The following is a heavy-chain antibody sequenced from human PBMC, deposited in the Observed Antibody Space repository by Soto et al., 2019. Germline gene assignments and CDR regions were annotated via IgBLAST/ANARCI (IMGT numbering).Heavy chain of an antibody. Sequence: PGGSLRLSCAASGFTFSSYAMSWVRQAPGKGLEWVSAISGSGGSTYYADSVKGRFTTSRDNSKNTLYLQMNSLRAEDTAVYYCAKVSYYDSSGSLDYWGQGTLVTVSS. CDR1: GFTFSSYA. J-gene: IGHJ4*02. V-gene: IGHV3-23*01. D-gene: IGHD3-22*01. CDR3: AKVSYYDSSGSLDY. CDR2: ISGSGGST.